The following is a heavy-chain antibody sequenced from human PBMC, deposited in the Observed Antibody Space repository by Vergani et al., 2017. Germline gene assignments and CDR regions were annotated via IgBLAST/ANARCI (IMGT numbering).Heavy chain of an antibody. CDR1: GYTFTSYA. CDR3: ARDRCSGGSCYSGRWFDP. J-gene: IGHJ5*02. D-gene: IGHD2-15*01. Sequence: QVQLVQSGAEVKKPGASVKVSCKASGYTFTSYAMHWVRQAPGQRLEWMGWINAGNGNTKYSQKIQGRVTITRDTSASTAYMELSSLRSEDTAVYYCARDRCSGGSCYSGRWFDPWGQGTLVTVSS. V-gene: IGHV1-3*01. CDR2: INAGNGNT.